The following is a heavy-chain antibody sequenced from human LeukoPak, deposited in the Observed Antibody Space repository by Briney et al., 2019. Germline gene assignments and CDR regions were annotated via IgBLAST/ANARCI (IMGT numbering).Heavy chain of an antibody. Sequence: GGSLRLSCAASGFTFSDYYMSWIRQAPGKGPEWVSYISSSGSTIYYADSVKGRFTISRDNAKNSLYLQMNSLRVEDTAVYYCVPLNWNPPGDFDRWGQGTLVTVSS. D-gene: IGHD1-20*01. CDR2: ISSSGSTI. CDR1: GFTFSDYY. J-gene: IGHJ4*02. V-gene: IGHV3-11*04. CDR3: VPLNWNPPGDFDR.